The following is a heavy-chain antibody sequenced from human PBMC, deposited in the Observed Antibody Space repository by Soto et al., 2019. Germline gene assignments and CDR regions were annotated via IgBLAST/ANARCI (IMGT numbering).Heavy chain of an antibody. D-gene: IGHD3-10*01. CDR1: GGTFSSYT. CDR2: SIPMLGMS. V-gene: IGHV1-69*02. J-gene: IGHJ4*02. Sequence: QVQLVQSGPEVKKPGSSVRVSCTASGGTFSSYTINWVRQVPGQGPEWMGRSIPMLGMSNYAQKFQGRAMXXXDXXTNTVYMELSSLRSEDTAIYYCATNYGSGSAHFDYWGQGTLVTVSS. CDR3: ATNYGSGSAHFDY.